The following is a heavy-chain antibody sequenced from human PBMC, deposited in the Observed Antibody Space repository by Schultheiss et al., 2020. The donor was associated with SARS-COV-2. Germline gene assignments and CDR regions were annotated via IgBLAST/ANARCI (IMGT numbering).Heavy chain of an antibody. J-gene: IGHJ4*02. CDR1: GGSFSGYY. CDR3: ASTWGYSSSWYPHDY. CDR2: IYTSGST. D-gene: IGHD6-13*01. Sequence: SETLSLTCAVYGGSFSGYYWSWIRQPAGKGLEWIGRIYTSGSTYYNPSLKSRVTISVDTSKNQFSLKLSSVTAADTAVYYCASTWGYSSSWYPHDYWGQGTLVTVSS. V-gene: IGHV4-59*10.